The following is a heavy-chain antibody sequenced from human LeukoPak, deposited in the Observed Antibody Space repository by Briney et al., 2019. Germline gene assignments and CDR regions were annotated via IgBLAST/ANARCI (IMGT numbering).Heavy chain of an antibody. CDR3: ARRVQLWSAFDY. D-gene: IGHD5-18*01. J-gene: IGHJ4*02. V-gene: IGHV4-39*01. Sequence: SETLSLTCTVSGGSISSSSYYWGWIRQPPGKGLEWIGSIYYSGSTYYNPSLKSRVTTSVDTSKNQFSLKLSSVTAADTAVYYCARRVQLWSAFDYWGQGTLVTVSS. CDR1: GGSISSSSYY. CDR2: IYYSGST.